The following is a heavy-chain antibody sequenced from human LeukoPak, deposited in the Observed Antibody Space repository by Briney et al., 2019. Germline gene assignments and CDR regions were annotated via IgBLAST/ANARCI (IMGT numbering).Heavy chain of an antibody. CDR2: ISGSGSNT. V-gene: IGHV3-23*01. D-gene: IGHD6-13*01. CDR1: GFTFSSYG. Sequence: PGGSLRLSCAASGFTFSSYGMSWVRQAPGKGLEWVSGISGSGSNTYHVDSVKGRFTISRDNSKNTLYLQMNSLGSEDTAVYYCAKPGYSSSWSRNFDYWGQGTLVTVSS. CDR3: AKPGYSSSWSRNFDY. J-gene: IGHJ4*02.